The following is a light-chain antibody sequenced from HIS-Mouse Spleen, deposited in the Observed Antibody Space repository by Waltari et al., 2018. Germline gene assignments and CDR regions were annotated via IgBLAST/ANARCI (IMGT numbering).Light chain of an antibody. CDR1: SSDVGRYNL. CDR3: CSYAGSSTLV. J-gene: IGLJ3*02. V-gene: IGLV2-23*01. CDR2: EGS. Sequence: QSALTQPASVSGSPGQSITISCTGTSSDVGRYNLVSWYQHQPGKAPKLMIYEGSKRPSGVSNRFSGSKSGNTASLTISGLQAEDEADYYCCSYAGSSTLVFGGGTKLTVL.